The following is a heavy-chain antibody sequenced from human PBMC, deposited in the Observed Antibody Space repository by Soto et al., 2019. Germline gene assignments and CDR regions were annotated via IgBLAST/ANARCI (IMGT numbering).Heavy chain of an antibody. J-gene: IGHJ4*02. D-gene: IGHD3-22*01. CDR2: IVVGGGNT. CDR1: GFTFTRSA. CDR3: AADPDYYYDSSGYYFTNPFDY. Sequence: ASVKVSCKASGFTFTRSAVQWVRQARGQRLEWIGWIVVGGGNTNYAQKFQERATITRDMSTRTAYMELSSLRSEDTAVYYCAADPDYYYDSSGYYFTNPFDYWGQGTLVTVSS. V-gene: IGHV1-58*01.